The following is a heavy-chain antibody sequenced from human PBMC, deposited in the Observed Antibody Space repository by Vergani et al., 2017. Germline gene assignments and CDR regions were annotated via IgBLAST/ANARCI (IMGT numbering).Heavy chain of an antibody. D-gene: IGHD2-2*02. CDR2: ISGSGGST. Sequence: EVQLVESGGRLVQPGGSLRLSCAASGFTFSSYAMSWVRQAPGKGLEWVSAISGSGGSTYYADSVKGRFTISRDNSKNTLYLQMNSLRAEDTAVYYCAKASAARYCSSTSCYTYYYYGMDVWGQGTTVTVSS. V-gene: IGHV3-23*04. CDR3: AKASAARYCSSTSCYTYYYYGMDV. J-gene: IGHJ6*02. CDR1: GFTFSSYA.